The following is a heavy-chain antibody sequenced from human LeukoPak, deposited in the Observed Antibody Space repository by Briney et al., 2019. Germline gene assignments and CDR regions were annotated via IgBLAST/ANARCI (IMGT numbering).Heavy chain of an antibody. V-gene: IGHV3-74*01. CDR1: GFTFSSYW. CDR2: INSDVSST. CDR3: ARVRVGTTKFDY. Sequence: VGSLRLSCAASGFTFSSYWMHWVRQAPGKGLVWVSRINSDVSSTSYADSVKGRFTISRDNAKNTLYMQMNSLRAEDTAVYYCARVRVGTTKFDYWGQGTLVTVSS. D-gene: IGHD1-26*01. J-gene: IGHJ4*02.